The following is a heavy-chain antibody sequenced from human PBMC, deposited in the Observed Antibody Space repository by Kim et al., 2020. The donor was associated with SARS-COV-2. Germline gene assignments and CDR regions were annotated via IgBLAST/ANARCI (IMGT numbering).Heavy chain of an antibody. Sequence: SETLSLTCTVSGGSVSSGSYYWSWIRQPPGKGLEWIGYIYYSGSTNYNPSLKSRVTISVDTSKNQFSLKLSSVTAADTAVYYCAREGVGGRYFDWFLGGRIFDPWGQGTLVTVSS. CDR3: AREGVGGRYFDWFLGGRIFDP. J-gene: IGHJ5*02. CDR1: GGSVSSGSYY. CDR2: IYYSGST. V-gene: IGHV4-61*01. D-gene: IGHD3-9*01.